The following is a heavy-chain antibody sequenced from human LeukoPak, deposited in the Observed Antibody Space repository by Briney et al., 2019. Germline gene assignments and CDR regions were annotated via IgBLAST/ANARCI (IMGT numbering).Heavy chain of an antibody. CDR1: GGSISSYY. J-gene: IGHJ4*02. Sequence: PSETLSLTCTVSGGSISSYYWSWLRQPPGKGLEWIGYIYYSGSTNYNPSLKSRVTISVDTSKNQFSLKLSSVTAADAAVYYCAKSPGSYTAFSPFDYWGQGTLVTVSS. V-gene: IGHV4-59*01. CDR2: IYYSGST. CDR3: AKSPGSYTAFSPFDY. D-gene: IGHD1-26*01.